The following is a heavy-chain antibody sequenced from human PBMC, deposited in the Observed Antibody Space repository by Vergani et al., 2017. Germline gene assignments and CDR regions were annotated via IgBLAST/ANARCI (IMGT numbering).Heavy chain of an antibody. V-gene: IGHV4-39*07. J-gene: IGHJ3*01. CDR2: IYYSGST. Sequence: QLQLQESGPGLVKPSETLSLTCTVSGGSISSSSYYWGWIRQPPGKGLEWIGSIYYSGSTYYNPSLKSRVTISVDTSKNQFSLKLSSVTAADTAVYYCARAPRIAAAGTGFAFDLWGQGTMVTVSS. CDR3: ARAPRIAAAGTGFAFDL. D-gene: IGHD6-13*01. CDR1: GGSISSSSYY.